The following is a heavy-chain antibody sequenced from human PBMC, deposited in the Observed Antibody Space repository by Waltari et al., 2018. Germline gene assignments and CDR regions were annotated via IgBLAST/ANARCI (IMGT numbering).Heavy chain of an antibody. D-gene: IGHD2-15*01. CDR2: IYHSGST. J-gene: IGHJ4*02. V-gene: IGHV4-4*02. CDR3: ARSGGYCSGGSCYSGFFDY. Sequence: QVQLQESGPGLVKPSGTLSLTCAVSGGSISSSNWWSWVRQPPGKGLEWIGEIYHSGSTNYNPSLKSRVTISVDTSKNQFSLKLSSVTAADTAVYYCARSGGYCSGGSCYSGFFDYWGQGTLVTVSS. CDR1: GGSISSSNW.